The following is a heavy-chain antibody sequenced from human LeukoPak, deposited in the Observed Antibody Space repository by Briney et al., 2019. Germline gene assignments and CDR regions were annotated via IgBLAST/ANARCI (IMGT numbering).Heavy chain of an antibody. CDR1: GGTFSSYA. CDR2: IIPIFGTA. J-gene: IGHJ6*03. D-gene: IGHD6-13*01. V-gene: IGHV1-69*06. CDR3: AGIAAAGNLAYYYYYMDV. Sequence: ASVKVSCKASGGTFSSYAISWVRQAPGQGLEWMGGIIPIFGTANYAQKFQGRVTITADKSTSTAYMELSSLRSEDTAVYYCAGIAAAGNLAYYYYYMDVWGKGTTVTVSS.